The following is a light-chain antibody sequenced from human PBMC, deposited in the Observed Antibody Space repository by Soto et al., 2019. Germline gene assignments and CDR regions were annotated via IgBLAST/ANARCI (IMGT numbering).Light chain of an antibody. Sequence: QSALTQPASVSGSPGQSITISCTGTSSDVGGYNYVSWFQQHPGKAPKLKIYEVSNRPSGVSNRFSGSKSGNTASLTISELQAEDEADYYFTSFTTISTWVFGGGTKVTVL. CDR3: TSFTTISTWV. J-gene: IGLJ3*02. CDR1: SSDVGGYNY. CDR2: EVS. V-gene: IGLV2-14*01.